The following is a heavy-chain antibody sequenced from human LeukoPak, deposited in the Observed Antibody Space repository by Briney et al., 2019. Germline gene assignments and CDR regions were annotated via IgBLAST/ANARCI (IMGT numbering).Heavy chain of an antibody. Sequence: SETLSLTCTVSGGFISSYYWSWIRQPPGKGLEWIGYIYHTGSTSYSPSLKSRVTISADTSQNQFSLKLSSVTAADTAVYYCASRKLGNDYWGQGTLVTVSS. CDR3: ASRKLGNDY. CDR1: GGFISSYY. CDR2: IYHTGST. J-gene: IGHJ4*02. V-gene: IGHV4-59*01. D-gene: IGHD7-27*01.